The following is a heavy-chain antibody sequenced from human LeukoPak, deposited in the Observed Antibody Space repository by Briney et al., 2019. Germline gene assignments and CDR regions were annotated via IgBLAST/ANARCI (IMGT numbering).Heavy chain of an antibody. J-gene: IGHJ6*02. D-gene: IGHD6-6*01. CDR3: ARVGSSSHFYGMDV. V-gene: IGHV4-30-2*01. CDR2: IFHSGRT. Sequence: SETLSLTCAISGGSISSGGYSWSWIRQPPGKGLEWIGYIFHSGRTYCSPSLKGRVTISEDRSKTQFSLKLSSVTAADTAVYYCARVGSSSHFYGMDVWGQGTTVTVSS. CDR1: GGSISSGGYS.